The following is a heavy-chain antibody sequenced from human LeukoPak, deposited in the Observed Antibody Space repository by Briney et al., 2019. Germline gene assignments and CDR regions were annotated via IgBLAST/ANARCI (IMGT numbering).Heavy chain of an antibody. J-gene: IGHJ4*02. CDR1: GGSVSSGSYY. D-gene: IGHD3-16*01. CDR3: ASTLRIRAFDY. V-gene: IGHV4-61*01. CDR2: IYYSGST. Sequence: PSETLSLTCTVSGGSVSSGSYYWSWIRQPPGKGLEWIGYIYYSGSTNYNPSLKSRVTISVDTSKNQFSLKLSSVTAADTAVYYCASTLRIRAFDYWGQGTLVTVSS.